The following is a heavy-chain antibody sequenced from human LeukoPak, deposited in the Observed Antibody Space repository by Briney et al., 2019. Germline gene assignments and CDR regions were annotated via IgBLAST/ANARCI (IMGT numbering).Heavy chain of an antibody. CDR1: GYTFTSYG. CDR3: ARARRDDAFDI. J-gene: IGHJ3*02. V-gene: IGHV1-18*01. Sequence: ASVKVSCKASGYTFTSYGISWVRQAPGQGLEWMGWISAYNGNTNYAPKLQGRVTITADESTSTAYMELSSLRSDDTAVYYCARARRDDAFDIWGQGTMVTVSS. CDR2: ISAYNGNT.